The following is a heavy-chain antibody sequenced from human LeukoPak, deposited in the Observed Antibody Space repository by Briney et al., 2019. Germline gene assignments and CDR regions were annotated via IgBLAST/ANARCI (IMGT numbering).Heavy chain of an antibody. CDR2: ISPYNGNT. CDR1: GYTFNRCG. D-gene: IGHD1-26*01. V-gene: IGHV1-18*01. CDR3: TKDFRSRNIVGATPDAIDI. J-gene: IGHJ3*02. Sequence: ASVKVSCKASGYTFNRCGITWVRQAPGQGLEWMGWISPYNGNTNYAQKLQGRVTMTTDTSTSTAYMELRSLRSDDTAVYYCTKDFRSRNIVGATPDAIDIWGQGTMVTVSS.